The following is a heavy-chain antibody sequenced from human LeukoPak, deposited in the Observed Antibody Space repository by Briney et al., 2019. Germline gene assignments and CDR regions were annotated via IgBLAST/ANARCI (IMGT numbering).Heavy chain of an antibody. V-gene: IGHV4-59*08. CDR1: GGSFSSYY. CDR2: ISHSGST. Sequence: PSETLSLTCTVSGGSFSSYYWSWIRQPPGKGVEWIGYISHSGSTNYNPSLKSRVTISVDTSKNQFSLRLTSVTASDTAVYYCARHFSNTAPTHWGQGTLVTVSS. J-gene: IGHJ4*02. D-gene: IGHD2/OR15-2a*01. CDR3: ARHFSNTAPTH.